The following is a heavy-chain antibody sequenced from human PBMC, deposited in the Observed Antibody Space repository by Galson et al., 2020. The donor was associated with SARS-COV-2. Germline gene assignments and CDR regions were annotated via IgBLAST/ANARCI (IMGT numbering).Heavy chain of an antibody. J-gene: IGHJ3*02. Sequence: SETLSLTCTVSGGSISSGTYSWSWIRQPPGKGLEWIGRIYTSGSTNYNPSLKSRVTISVDTSKNQFSLKLSSVTAADTAVYYCARDREIRGAFDIWGQGTMVTVSS. CDR3: ARDREIRGAFDI. CDR1: GGSISSGTYS. V-gene: IGHV4-61*02. D-gene: IGHD3-10*01. CDR2: IYTSGST.